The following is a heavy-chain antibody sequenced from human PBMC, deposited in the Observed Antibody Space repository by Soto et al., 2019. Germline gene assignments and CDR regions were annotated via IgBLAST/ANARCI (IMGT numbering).Heavy chain of an antibody. J-gene: IGHJ3*02. CDR1: GFTFSSYG. V-gene: IGHV3-33*01. CDR2: IWYDGSNK. CDR3: ARDARKGQPWLHAFDI. Sequence: SLRLSCAAPGFTFSSYGMHWVRQAPGKGLEWVAVIWYDGSNKYYADSAKGRFTISRDNSKNTLYLQMNSLRAEDTAVYYCARDARKGQPWLHAFDIWGQGTMLTVSS. D-gene: IGHD5-18*01.